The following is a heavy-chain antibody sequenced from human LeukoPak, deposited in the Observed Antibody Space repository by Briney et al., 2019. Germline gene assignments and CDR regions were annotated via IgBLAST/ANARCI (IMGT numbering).Heavy chain of an antibody. CDR2: FYHGGST. J-gene: IGHJ2*01. D-gene: IGHD3-10*01. CDR1: GGSISTGYY. CDR3: ARTGRITMVRGVLSWYFDL. Sequence: KTSETLSLTCTVSGGSISTGYYWDWIRQPPGKGLEWIGTFYHGGSTYYNPSLKSRVTISVDTSKNQFSLKLSSVTAADTAVYYCARTGRITMVRGVLSWYFDLWGRGTLVTVSS. V-gene: IGHV4-38-2*02.